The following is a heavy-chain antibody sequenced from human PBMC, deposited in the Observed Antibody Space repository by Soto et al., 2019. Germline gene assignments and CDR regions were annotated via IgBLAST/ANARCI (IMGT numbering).Heavy chain of an antibody. J-gene: IGHJ4*02. Sequence: QVQLVQSGAEVKKPGSSVKVSCKASGGTFSSYTISWVRQAPGQGLEWMGRIIPILGIANYAQKFQGRVTITADKSTSTAYMELRSLRSEDTAVYYCAGHPYYYDSSGYAWGYWGQGTLVTVSS. D-gene: IGHD3-22*01. CDR1: GGTFSSYT. CDR2: IIPILGIA. V-gene: IGHV1-69*02. CDR3: AGHPYYYDSSGYAWGY.